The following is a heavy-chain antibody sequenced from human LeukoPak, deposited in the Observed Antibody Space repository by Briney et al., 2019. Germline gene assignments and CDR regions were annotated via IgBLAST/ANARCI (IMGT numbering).Heavy chain of an antibody. D-gene: IGHD3-22*01. CDR3: ASSRREYYYDTTGRFDY. J-gene: IGHJ4*02. Sequence: SETLSLTCTVSGGSISSGGYYWSWIRQHPGKGLEWIGYIYYSGSTYYNPSLKSRVTISVDTSKNQFSLKLSSVTAADTAVYYCASSRREYYYDTTGRFDYWGQGTLVTVSS. V-gene: IGHV4-31*03. CDR1: GGSISSGGYY. CDR2: IYYSGST.